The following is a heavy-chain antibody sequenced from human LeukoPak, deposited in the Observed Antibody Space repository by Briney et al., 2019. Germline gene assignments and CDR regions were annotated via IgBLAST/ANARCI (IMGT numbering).Heavy chain of an antibody. D-gene: IGHD2-8*02. CDR1: DGSISSYY. V-gene: IGHV4-59*08. J-gene: IGHJ4*02. CDR3: ARHGAAWSFDY. Sequence: PSETLSLTCSVSDGSISSYYWSWIRLPPGKGLEWIAYITYSGSTYYNPSLKSRVTISLATSKNHFSLKLSSVTASDTAIYYCARHGAAWSFDYWGQGTPVTVSS. CDR2: ITYSGST.